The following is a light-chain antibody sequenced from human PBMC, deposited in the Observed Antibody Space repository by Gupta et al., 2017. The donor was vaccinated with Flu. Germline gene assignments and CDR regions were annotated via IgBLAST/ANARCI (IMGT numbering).Light chain of an antibody. V-gene: IGKV3-20*01. J-gene: IGKJ1*01. Sequence: RATLSCSASRSVSSSYLTWYQQKPGQAPRLLIYGVSSRATGIPDRFSGSGSGTDFTLTISRLEPEDFAVYYCQQYGSSPPWTFGQGTKVEIK. CDR1: RSVSSSY. CDR2: GVS. CDR3: QQYGSSPPWT.